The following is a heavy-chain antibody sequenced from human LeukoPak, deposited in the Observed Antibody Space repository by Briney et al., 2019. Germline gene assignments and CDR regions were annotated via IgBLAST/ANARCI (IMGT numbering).Heavy chain of an antibody. CDR3: AREKPGRGLADY. Sequence: SETLSLTCTVSGGSISSYYWSWIRQPPGKGLEWIGYIYYSGSTNYNPSLKSRVTISVDTSKNQFSLKLSSVTATDTAVYYCAREKPGRGLADYWGQGTLVTVSS. CDR2: IYYSGST. CDR1: GGSISSYY. V-gene: IGHV4-59*01. D-gene: IGHD1-14*01. J-gene: IGHJ4*02.